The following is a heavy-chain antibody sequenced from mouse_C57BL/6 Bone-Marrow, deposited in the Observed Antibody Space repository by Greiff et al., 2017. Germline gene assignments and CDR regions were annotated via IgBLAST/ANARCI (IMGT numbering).Heavy chain of an antibody. J-gene: IGHJ1*03. D-gene: IGHD1-1*01. Sequence: EVKVVESGGGLVQPKGSLKLSCAASGFTFNTYAMHWVRQAPGKGLEWVARIRSKSSNYATYYADSVKDRFTISRDDSQSMLYLQMNNLKTEDTAMYYCVRDQYYGSRSYWYFDVWGTGTTVTVSS. V-gene: IGHV10-3*01. CDR3: VRDQYYGSRSYWYFDV. CDR2: IRSKSSNYAT. CDR1: GFTFNTYA.